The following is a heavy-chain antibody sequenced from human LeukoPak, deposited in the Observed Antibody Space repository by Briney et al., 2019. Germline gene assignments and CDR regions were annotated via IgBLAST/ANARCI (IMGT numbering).Heavy chain of an antibody. CDR2: IIPIFGTA. CDR3: ARDRLRYCGGDCYMNWFDP. Sequence: SVKVSCKASGGTFSSYAISWVRQAPGQGLEWMGRIIPIFGTANYAQKFQGRVTITTDESTSTAYMELSSLRSEDTAVYYWARDRLRYCGGDCYMNWFDPWGQGTLVTVSS. D-gene: IGHD2-21*01. J-gene: IGHJ5*02. V-gene: IGHV1-69*05. CDR1: GGTFSSYA.